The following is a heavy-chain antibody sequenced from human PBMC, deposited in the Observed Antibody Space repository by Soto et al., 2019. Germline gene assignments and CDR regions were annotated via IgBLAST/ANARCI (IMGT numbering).Heavy chain of an antibody. CDR3: ARDLPSLEVRSYGMDV. CDR2: ITPVFVTP. J-gene: IGHJ6*02. V-gene: IGHV1-69*06. Sequence: SVKVSCKVSGGTFSSYRFSWVRQAPGQGLEWMGGITPVFVTPDYAQKFQGRVTVTADRSTNTAYMELSRLTSEDTAVYYCARDLPSLEVRSYGMDVWGQGTTVTVSS. CDR1: GGTFSSYR. D-gene: IGHD3-10*01.